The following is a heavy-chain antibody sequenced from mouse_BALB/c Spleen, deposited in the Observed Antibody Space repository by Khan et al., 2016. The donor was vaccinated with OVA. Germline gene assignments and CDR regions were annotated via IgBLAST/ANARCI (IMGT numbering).Heavy chain of an antibody. D-gene: IGHD2-14*01. CDR1: GYTFTSYD. CDR2: IFPGDGST. CDR3: ARGGYGGFAY. V-gene: IGHV1-85*01. Sequence: QVQLQQSGAELVKPGTSVKLSCKASGYTFTSYDINWVRQRPEQGLDWIGWIFPGDGSTKYNEKFKGKATLTTDKSSSTAYMQLSRLTSEDSAVCFCARGGYGGFAYWGQGTLVTVSA. J-gene: IGHJ3*01.